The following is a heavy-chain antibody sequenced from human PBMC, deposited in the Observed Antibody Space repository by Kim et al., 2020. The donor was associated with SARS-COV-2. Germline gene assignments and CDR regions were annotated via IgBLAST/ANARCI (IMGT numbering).Heavy chain of an antibody. D-gene: IGHD2-2*01. Sequence: ASVKVSCKASGYTFTGYYMHWVRQAPGQGLEWMGWINPNSGGTNYAQKFQGRVTMTRDTSISTAYMELSRLRSDDTAVYYCARDEAWLSYCSSTSCYLPENWFDPWGQGTLVTVSS. CDR3: ARDEAWLSYCSSTSCYLPENWFDP. CDR1: GYTFTGYY. CDR2: INPNSGGT. J-gene: IGHJ5*02. V-gene: IGHV1-2*02.